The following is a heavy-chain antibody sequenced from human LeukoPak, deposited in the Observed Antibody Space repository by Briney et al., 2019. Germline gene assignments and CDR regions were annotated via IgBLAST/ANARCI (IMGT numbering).Heavy chain of an antibody. V-gene: IGHV3-20*04. Sequence: GGSLRLSCAASGFTFDDYGLTWVRQVPGKGLEWVSGINWNGRSRSYAGSVKGRFTVSRDNAKNSLYLQMNSLRAEDTALYYCARGPKDGRLPYYHYSYMDVWGKGTTVTVSS. CDR2: INWNGRSR. CDR3: ARGPKDGRLPYYHYSYMDV. CDR1: GFTFDDYG. J-gene: IGHJ6*03.